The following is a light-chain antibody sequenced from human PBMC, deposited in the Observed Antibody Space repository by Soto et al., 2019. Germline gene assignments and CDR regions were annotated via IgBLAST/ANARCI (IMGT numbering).Light chain of an antibody. CDR2: DAS. V-gene: IGKV3D-20*01. Sequence: EIVLTQSPATLPLSPGERATLSCGASQSVSSSYLAWYQQKPVLAPRLLIYDASSRATGIPDRFSGSVSGTDFALTISRLEPEDFAVYYCQQYGSSPRTFGQGTKVEIK. CDR3: QQYGSSPRT. J-gene: IGKJ1*01. CDR1: QSVSSSY.